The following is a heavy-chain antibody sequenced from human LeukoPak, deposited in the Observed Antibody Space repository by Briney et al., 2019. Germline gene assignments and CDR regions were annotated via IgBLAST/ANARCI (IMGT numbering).Heavy chain of an antibody. D-gene: IGHD2-15*01. Sequence: GGSPRLSCAASGFTFDDYGMCWVRQAPGKGLEWVSGINWNGGSTGYADSVKGRFTISRDNAKNSLYLQMNSLRAEDTALYYCARAGIYCSGGSCYSWFDPWGQGTLVTVSS. CDR2: INWNGGST. J-gene: IGHJ5*02. CDR3: ARAGIYCSGGSCYSWFDP. CDR1: GFTFDDYG. V-gene: IGHV3-20*04.